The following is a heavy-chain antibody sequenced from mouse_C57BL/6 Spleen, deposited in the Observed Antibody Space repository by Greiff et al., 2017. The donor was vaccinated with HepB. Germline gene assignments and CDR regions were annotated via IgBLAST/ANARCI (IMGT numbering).Heavy chain of an antibody. V-gene: IGHV5-6*01. D-gene: IGHD2-12*01. J-gene: IGHJ4*01. CDR1: GFTFSSYG. Sequence: VQLKESGGDLVKPGGSLKLSCAASGFTFSSYGMSWVRQTPDKRLEWVATISSGGSYTYYPDSVKGRFTISRDNAKNTLYLQMSSLKSEDTAMYYCARLRRDGAMDYWGQGTSVTVSS. CDR2: ISSGGSYT. CDR3: ARLRRDGAMDY.